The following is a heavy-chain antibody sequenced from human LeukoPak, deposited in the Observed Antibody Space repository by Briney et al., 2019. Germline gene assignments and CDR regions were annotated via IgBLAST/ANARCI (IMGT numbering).Heavy chain of an antibody. CDR3: ARAPSGCGGTCAFDS. CDR2: MHADGDS. V-gene: IGHV4-4*07. J-gene: IGHJ4*02. D-gene: IGHD2-15*01. CDR1: GDSLSGYF. Sequence: PSETLSLTCTVSGDSLSGYFWSWIRQPAGKGLEWIGRMHADGDSNYNPSLKSRITLSLDTPENQFSLKLTSVTAADTAVYFCARAPSGCGGTCAFDSWGQGTLVTVSS.